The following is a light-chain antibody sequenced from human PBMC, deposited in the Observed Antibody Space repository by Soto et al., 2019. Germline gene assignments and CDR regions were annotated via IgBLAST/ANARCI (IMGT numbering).Light chain of an antibody. CDR3: QNHDT. CDR1: QSVTNNY. V-gene: IGKV3-20*01. J-gene: IGKJ2*01. Sequence: IVLTQSPGTLSLSPGERATLSCRASQSVTNNYLAWYQQVPGQAPRLLIYGASDRATGIPDRFSGSGSGTDFTLTISRLEPEDFAVYYCQNHDTFGQGTRLEIK. CDR2: GAS.